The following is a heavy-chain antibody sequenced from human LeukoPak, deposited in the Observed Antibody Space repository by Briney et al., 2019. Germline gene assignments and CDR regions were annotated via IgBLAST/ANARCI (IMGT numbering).Heavy chain of an antibody. V-gene: IGHV3-30*04. CDR2: ISSDSKNE. D-gene: IGHD6-19*01. J-gene: IGHJ4*02. CDR3: ARGGSGWYFDN. Sequence: GRSLRLSCAASGFTLNTYPIHWVRQAPGKGLEWVTVISSDSKNEYYADSVKGRFTISRDNSKNTLYLQMNSLRPEDTAVYYCARGGSGWYFDNWGQGTLVTVSS. CDR1: GFTLNTYP.